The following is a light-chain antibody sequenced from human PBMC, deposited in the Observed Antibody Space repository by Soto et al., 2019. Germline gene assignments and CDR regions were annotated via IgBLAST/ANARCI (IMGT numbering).Light chain of an antibody. CDR2: DAS. Sequence: IQLTQSPSPLSASVGNRFTITCRASQSISSWLAWYQQKPGKAPKLLIYDASTLESGGPSRFSGSGSGAEFTLTISSLQPDDFGSYYCQQYNNYPWTFGQGTMV. CDR3: QQYNNYPWT. J-gene: IGKJ1*01. CDR1: QSISSW. V-gene: IGKV1-5*01.